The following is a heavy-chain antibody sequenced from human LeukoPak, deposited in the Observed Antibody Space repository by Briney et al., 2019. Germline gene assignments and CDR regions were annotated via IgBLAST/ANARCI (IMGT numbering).Heavy chain of an antibody. CDR3: AGSFVY. CDR1: GFTFSNYW. J-gene: IGHJ4*02. V-gene: IGHV3-74*01. CDR2: INSDGSTT. Sequence: GGSLRLSCAASGFTFSNYWMHWFRQAPGKGLVWVSHINSDGSTTNYADSVKGRFTISRDNAKNTLYLQMNSLRAEDTAVYYCAGSFVYWGQGTLVTVSS.